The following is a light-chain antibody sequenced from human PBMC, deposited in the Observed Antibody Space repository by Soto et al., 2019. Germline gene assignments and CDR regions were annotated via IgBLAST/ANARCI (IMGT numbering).Light chain of an antibody. CDR2: VAS. V-gene: IGKV1-39*01. CDR1: QSIDTY. Sequence: DIQMTQSPSSLSASVGDRVTVTCRASQSIDTYLNWYQQRPGQAPKLLIYVASTLQSGVPSRFSGSGSGTHFTLTISSLQPEDFATSYCQQNQDIPPTFGQGTRVERK. CDR3: QQNQDIPPT. J-gene: IGKJ1*01.